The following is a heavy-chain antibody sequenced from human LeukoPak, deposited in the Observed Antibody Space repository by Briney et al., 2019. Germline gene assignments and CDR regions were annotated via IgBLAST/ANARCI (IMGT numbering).Heavy chain of an antibody. J-gene: IGHJ4*02. CDR2: IFYTGKN. CDR3: VRRDPGWNYFDY. V-gene: IGHV4-59*08. Sequence: SETLSLTCAVSGGSINSHYWGWIRQPPGKGPQWIGDIFYTGKNNYNPPLKSRVTISLDTSKDHLSLHLTSVLAADTAIYYCVRRDPGWNYFDYWGQGILVTVSS. D-gene: IGHD6-19*01. CDR1: GGSINSHY.